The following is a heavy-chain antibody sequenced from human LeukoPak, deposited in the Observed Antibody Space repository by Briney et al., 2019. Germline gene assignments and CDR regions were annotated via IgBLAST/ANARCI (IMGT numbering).Heavy chain of an antibody. CDR1: GYTFTGYY. J-gene: IGHJ4*02. V-gene: IGHV1-18*04. CDR3: AKVVGSAWYDY. Sequence: ASVKVSCKASGYTFTGYYMHWVRQAPGQGLEWMGWISVYNGNTNYAQKVKGRVTMTTDTSKSTAYMELGSLRSDDTAVYYCAKVVGSAWYDYWGQGTLVTVSS. D-gene: IGHD2-15*01. CDR2: ISVYNGNT.